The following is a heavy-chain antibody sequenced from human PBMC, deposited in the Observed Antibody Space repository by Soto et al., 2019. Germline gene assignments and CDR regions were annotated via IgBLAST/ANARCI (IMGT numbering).Heavy chain of an antibody. CDR3: AKDKGPFGGSRFDY. Sequence: VGSLRLSCAASGFTFSSYAMSWVRQAPGKGLEWVSAISGSGGSTYYADSVKGRFTISRDNSKNTLYLQMNSLRAEDTAVYYCAKDKGPFGGSRFDYWGQGTLVTVSS. D-gene: IGHD1-26*01. J-gene: IGHJ4*02. V-gene: IGHV3-23*01. CDR1: GFTFSSYA. CDR2: ISGSGGST.